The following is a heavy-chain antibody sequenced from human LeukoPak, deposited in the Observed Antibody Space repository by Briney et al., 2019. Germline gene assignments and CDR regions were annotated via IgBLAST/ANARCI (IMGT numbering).Heavy chain of an antibody. D-gene: IGHD3-22*01. J-gene: IGHJ4*02. V-gene: IGHV3-66*01. CDR3: ARGGSGYYLWFDY. CDR2: IYSGGST. Sequence: GGSLRLSCAASGFTVSSNYMSWVRQAPGKGLEWVSVIYSGGSTYYADSVKGRFTISRDNPKNTLYLQMNSLRAEDTAVYYCARGGSGYYLWFDYWGQGTLVTVSS. CDR1: GFTVSSNY.